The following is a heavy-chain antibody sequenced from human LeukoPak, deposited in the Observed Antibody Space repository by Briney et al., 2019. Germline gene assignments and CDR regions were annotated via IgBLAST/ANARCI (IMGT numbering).Heavy chain of an antibody. CDR3: ARDPSLVGATQYYFDY. D-gene: IGHD1-26*01. CDR1: GLAFRSYA. Sequence: GGSPRLSCVASGLAFRSYAMNWVRQAPGKGLEWVSTISVSSGTFYADSVKGRFTTSRDNSMNTLYLQMNSLRAEDTAVYYCARDPSLVGATQYYFDYWGQGTLLTVSS. J-gene: IGHJ4*02. CDR2: ISVSSGT. V-gene: IGHV3-23*01.